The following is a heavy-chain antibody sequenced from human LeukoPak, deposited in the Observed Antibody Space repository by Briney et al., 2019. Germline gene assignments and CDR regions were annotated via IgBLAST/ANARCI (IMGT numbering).Heavy chain of an antibody. CDR1: GFTFHDYA. V-gene: IGHV3-23*01. D-gene: IGHD1-14*01. CDR2: IRGGGGVQ. J-gene: IGHJ4*02. CDR3: ASALPADHFDF. Sequence: PGGSLRLSCAASGFTFHDYAMHWVRQAPGKGLEYVSVIRGGGGVQYYAASVKGRFTISRDNSKNTLYLQMNSLRAEDTAVYYCASALPADHFDFWGQGTLVTVSS.